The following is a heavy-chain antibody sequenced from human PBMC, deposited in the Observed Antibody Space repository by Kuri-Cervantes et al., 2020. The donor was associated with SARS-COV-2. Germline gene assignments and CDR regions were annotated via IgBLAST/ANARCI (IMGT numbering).Heavy chain of an antibody. J-gene: IGHJ4*02. Sequence: GSLRLSCAASGFTFDDYGMSWVRQAPGKGLEWVFGINWNGGSTGYADSVKGRFTISRDNSKNTLYLQMNSLRAEDTAVYYCARDGYFDWLFQGDYFDYWGQGTLVTVSS. CDR3: ARDGYFDWLFQGDYFDY. CDR1: GFTFDDYG. CDR2: INWNGGST. V-gene: IGHV3-20*04. D-gene: IGHD3-9*01.